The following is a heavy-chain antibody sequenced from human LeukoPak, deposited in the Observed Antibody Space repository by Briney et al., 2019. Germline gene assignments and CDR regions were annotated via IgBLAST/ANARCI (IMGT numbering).Heavy chain of an antibody. V-gene: IGHV4-59*08. Sequence: PSETLSLTCTVSGGSISSYYWSWIRQPPGKGLEWIGYIYYSGSTYYNPSLKSRVTISVDTSKNQFSLKLSSVTAADTAVYYCASYGYSYGYEGGFDYWGQGTLVTVSS. J-gene: IGHJ4*02. CDR2: IYYSGST. D-gene: IGHD5-18*01. CDR3: ASYGYSYGYEGGFDY. CDR1: GGSISSYY.